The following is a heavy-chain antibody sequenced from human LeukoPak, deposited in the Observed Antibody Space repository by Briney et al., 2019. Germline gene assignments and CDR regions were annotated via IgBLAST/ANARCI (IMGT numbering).Heavy chain of an antibody. CDR1: GFTVSSNY. J-gene: IGHJ4*02. V-gene: IGHV3-66*01. CDR3: AREDLEYYFDY. CDR2: IYSGGST. Sequence: GGSLRLSCAASGFTVSSNYMSWVRQAPGKGLEWVSVIYSGGSTYYADSVKGRFTISRDNSKNTLYLQMNSLRAEDTAVYYCAREDLEYYFDYWGQGTLVTVSS. D-gene: IGHD3-3*01.